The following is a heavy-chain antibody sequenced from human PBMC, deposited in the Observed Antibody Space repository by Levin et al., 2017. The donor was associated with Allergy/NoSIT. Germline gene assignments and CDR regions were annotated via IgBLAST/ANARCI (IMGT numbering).Heavy chain of an antibody. Sequence: GGSLRLSCKGSGSNFDKYWIGWVRQMPGKGLDWMGIIYPGDSNTRYSPPFEGQVTISADKSISTAYLQWSSLKASDTAIYYCVRRNIPVAEIHSFDIWGQGTMVTVSS. CDR2: IYPGDSNT. V-gene: IGHV5-51*01. D-gene: IGHD6-19*01. CDR1: GSNFDKYW. J-gene: IGHJ3*02. CDR3: VRRNIPVAEIHSFDI.